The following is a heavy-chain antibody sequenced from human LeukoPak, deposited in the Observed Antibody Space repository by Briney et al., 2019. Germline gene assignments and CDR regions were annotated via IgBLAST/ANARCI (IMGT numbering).Heavy chain of an antibody. V-gene: IGHV3-30*18. CDR2: ISFDGSNK. Sequence: GGSLRLSCAASGFTFSSYGMHWVRQAPGKGLEWVAVISFDGSNKYYADSVKGRFTISRDNSKNTLYLQMNSLRAEDTAVYYCAKDPYCSSTSCSKMPVDYWGQGTLVTVSS. D-gene: IGHD2-2*01. J-gene: IGHJ4*02. CDR1: GFTFSSYG. CDR3: AKDPYCSSTSCSKMPVDY.